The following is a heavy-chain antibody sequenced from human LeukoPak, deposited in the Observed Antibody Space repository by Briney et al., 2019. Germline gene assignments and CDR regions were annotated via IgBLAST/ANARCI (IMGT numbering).Heavy chain of an antibody. CDR2: IKQDGSEK. CDR3: ARGAFVQQLVPYYYGMDV. D-gene: IGHD6-13*01. CDR1: GFTFSSYW. J-gene: IGHJ6*02. Sequence: GGSLRLSRAASGFTFSSYWMSWVRQAPGKGLEWVANIKQDGSEKYYVDSVKGRFTISRDNAKNTLYLQMNSLRAEDTAVYYCARGAFVQQLVPYYYGMDVWGQGTTVTVSS. V-gene: IGHV3-7*01.